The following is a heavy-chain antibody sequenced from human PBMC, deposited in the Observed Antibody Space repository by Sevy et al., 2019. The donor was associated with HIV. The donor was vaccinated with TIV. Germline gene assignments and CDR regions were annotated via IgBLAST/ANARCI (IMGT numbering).Heavy chain of an antibody. CDR3: ARANSRILGMDV. CDR1: GYTFTSYD. V-gene: IGHV1-8*01. J-gene: IGHJ6*02. CDR2: MNPNSGNT. Sequence: ASVKVSCKASGYTFTSYDINWVRQATGQGLEWMGWMNPNSGNTGYAQKFQGRVTMTRNTSISTAYMELSSLRSEDTAVYYCARANSRILGMDVWGQGTTVTVSS. D-gene: IGHD2-15*01.